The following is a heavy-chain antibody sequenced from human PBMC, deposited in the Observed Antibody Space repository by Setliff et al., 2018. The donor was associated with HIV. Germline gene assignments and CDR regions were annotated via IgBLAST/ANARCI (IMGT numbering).Heavy chain of an antibody. CDR1: GSTLSELS. Sequence: SVQVSCKISGSTLSELSMHWVRQAPGKGLEWMVGFNPEEGKTIYAQKFQGRVTMTEDTSTDTAFMDLNNLRSEDTAVYYCAASISSRHYYGSALWGRGTLVTVSS. CDR3: AASISSRHYYGSAL. V-gene: IGHV1-24*01. J-gene: IGHJ2*01. D-gene: IGHD3-10*01. CDR2: FNPEEGKT.